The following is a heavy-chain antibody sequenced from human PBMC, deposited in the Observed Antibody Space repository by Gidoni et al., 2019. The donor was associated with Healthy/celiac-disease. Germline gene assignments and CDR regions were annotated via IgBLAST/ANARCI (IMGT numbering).Heavy chain of an antibody. CDR3: AKVGTWIQLWYYFDY. J-gene: IGHJ4*02. V-gene: IGHV3-23*01. D-gene: IGHD5-18*01. CDR1: GFTFSRYA. CDR2: ISGSGGST. Sequence: EVQLLESGGGLVQPGGSLRLSCSSSGFTFSRYAMSWVRQAPGKGLEWVSAISGSGGSTYYADSVKGRFTISRDNSKNTLYLQMNSLRAEDTAVYYCAKVGTWIQLWYYFDYWGQGTLVTVSS.